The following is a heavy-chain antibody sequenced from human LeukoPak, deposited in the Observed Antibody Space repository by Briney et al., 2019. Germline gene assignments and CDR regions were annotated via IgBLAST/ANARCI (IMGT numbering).Heavy chain of an antibody. V-gene: IGHV3-30*02. J-gene: IGHJ6*03. D-gene: IGHD2-15*01. CDR2: IRYDGSNS. CDR1: GFTFSNYG. CDR3: AKEGYCSGDTCYGGYYMDV. Sequence: PGGSLRLSCAASGFTFSNYGMHWVRQAPGKGLEWVAFIRYDGSNSYYADSVKGRFTISRDNSKNTLYLQMNSLRAEDTAVYYCAKEGYCSGDTCYGGYYMDVWGKGTTVTISS.